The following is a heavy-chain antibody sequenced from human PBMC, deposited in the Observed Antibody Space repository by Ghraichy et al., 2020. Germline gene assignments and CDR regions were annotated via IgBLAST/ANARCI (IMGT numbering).Heavy chain of an antibody. CDR3: ARAETHGYSSSRGWFDP. CDR1: GGSFSGYY. CDR2: INHSGST. J-gene: IGHJ5*02. Sequence: SQTLSLTCAVYGGSFSGYYWSWIRQPPGKGLEWIGEINHSGSTNYNPSLKSRVTISVDTSKNQFSLKLSSVTAADTAVYYCARAETHGYSSSRGWFDPWGQGTLVTVSS. V-gene: IGHV4-34*01. D-gene: IGHD6-13*01.